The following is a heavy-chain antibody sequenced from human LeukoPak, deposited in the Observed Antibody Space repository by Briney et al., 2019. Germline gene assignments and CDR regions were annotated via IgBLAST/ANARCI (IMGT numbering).Heavy chain of an antibody. CDR1: GFTFSSYA. V-gene: IGHV3-23*01. Sequence: PGGSLRLSCAASGFTFSSYAMSWVRQAPGKGLEWVSAISGSGGSTYYAGSVKGRFTISRDNSKNTLYLQMNSLRAEDTAVYYCAKDFGYCSSTSCYGFSDYWGQGTLVTVSS. J-gene: IGHJ4*02. D-gene: IGHD2-2*01. CDR2: ISGSGGST. CDR3: AKDFGYCSSTSCYGFSDY.